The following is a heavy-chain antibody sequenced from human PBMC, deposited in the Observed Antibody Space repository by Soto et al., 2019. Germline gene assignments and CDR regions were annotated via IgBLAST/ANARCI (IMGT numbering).Heavy chain of an antibody. D-gene: IGHD2-2*02. Sequence: GGSLRLSCAASGFTFSSYAMSWVRQAPGKGLEWVSSISSRSDIYYANSVKGRFTISRDNAKNSVSLQMNSLRAEDTAVYYCAREYTAWPLAYGLDVWGQGTTVTVSS. CDR1: GFTFSSYA. J-gene: IGHJ6*02. CDR2: ISSRSDI. CDR3: AREYTAWPLAYGLDV. V-gene: IGHV3-21*01.